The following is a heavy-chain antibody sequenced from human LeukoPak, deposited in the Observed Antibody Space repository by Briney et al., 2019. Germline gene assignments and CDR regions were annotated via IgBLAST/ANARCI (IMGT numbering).Heavy chain of an antibody. V-gene: IGHV1-2*02. CDR2: VHSYSGGT. CDR3: ARARKLADDAFDV. CDR1: GYTFTDHF. Sequence: ASVKVSCKASGYTFTDHFVHWVRQAPGQGLQWMGWVHSYSGGTSYGPSFRGRVTMTREKSISTVYMELSGLTSDDTAVYFCARARKLADDAFDVWGQGSMVTVSS. J-gene: IGHJ3*01.